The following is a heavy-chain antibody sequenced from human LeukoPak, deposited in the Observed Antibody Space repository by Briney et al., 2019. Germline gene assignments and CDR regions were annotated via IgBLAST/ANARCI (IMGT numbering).Heavy chain of an antibody. D-gene: IGHD5-18*01. J-gene: IGHJ4*02. CDR2: ISWNSGSI. V-gene: IGHV3-9*01. CDR1: GFTFDDYA. Sequence: GGSLRLSCAASGFTFDDYAMHWVRQAPGKGLEWVSGISWNSGSIGYADSVKGRFTISRDNAKNSLYLQMNSLRAEDTALYYCAKDIGSHTAMVRGVFDYWGQGTLVTVSS. CDR3: AKDIGSHTAMVRGVFDY.